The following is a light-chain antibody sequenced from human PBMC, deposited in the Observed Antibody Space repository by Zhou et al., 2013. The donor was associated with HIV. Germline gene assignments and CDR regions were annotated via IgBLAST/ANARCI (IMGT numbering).Light chain of an antibody. V-gene: IGKV1-8*01. CDR3: QQYSDYPRT. CDR1: QSISNS. Sequence: AIRMTQSPSSFSASTGDRVTITCRASQSISNSLAWYQQKPGKAPQLLIYSASTLQSGVPSRFSGSGSGTDFTLTISSLQPDDLATYYCQQYSDYPRTFGQGTKVGI. CDR2: SAS. J-gene: IGKJ1*01.